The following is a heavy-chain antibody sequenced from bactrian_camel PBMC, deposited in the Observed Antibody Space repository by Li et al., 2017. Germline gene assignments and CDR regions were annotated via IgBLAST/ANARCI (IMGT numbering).Heavy chain of an antibody. J-gene: IGHJ6*01. CDR1: GDNEEGYS. CDR3: VIGFLADFGY. V-gene: IGHV3S61*01. D-gene: IGHD1*01. CDR2: IDIRDTS. Sequence: VQLVESGGGLVQPGGSLRLSCAASGDNEEGYSMAWFRQVPGKKREGVAGIDIRDTSDYADSVKGRYSISRDNAKNMLYLQMNSLKTDDTAVYYCVIGFLADFGYADRGTQVTVS.